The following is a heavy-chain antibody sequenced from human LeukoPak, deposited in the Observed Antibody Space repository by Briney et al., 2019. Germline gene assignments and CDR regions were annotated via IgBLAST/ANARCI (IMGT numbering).Heavy chain of an antibody. Sequence: SETLSLTCTVSGGSISSYYWSWIRQPPGKGLEWIGYIYYSGSTNYNPSLKSRVTISVDTSKNQFSLKLSSVTAADTAVYYCARTRGYSGYDPHYYYYYGMDVWGQGTTFTVSS. CDR2: IYYSGST. V-gene: IGHV4-59*08. CDR1: GGSISSYY. D-gene: IGHD5-12*01. CDR3: ARTRGYSGYDPHYYYYYGMDV. J-gene: IGHJ6*02.